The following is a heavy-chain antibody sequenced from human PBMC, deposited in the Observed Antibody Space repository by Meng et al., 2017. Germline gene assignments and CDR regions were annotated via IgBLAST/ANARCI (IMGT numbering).Heavy chain of an antibody. V-gene: IGHV4-34*01. D-gene: IGHD3-22*01. CDR3: AGITMSRAGDY. CDR1: GGSFSGYY. J-gene: IGHJ4*02. CDR2: INHSGST. Sequence: AQLQQWGAGLLKSAETLALTCAVYGGSFSGYYWSWIRQPPGKGLEWIGEINHSGSTNYNPSLKSRVTISVDTSKNQFSLKLSSVTAADTAVYYCAGITMSRAGDYWGQGTLVTVSS.